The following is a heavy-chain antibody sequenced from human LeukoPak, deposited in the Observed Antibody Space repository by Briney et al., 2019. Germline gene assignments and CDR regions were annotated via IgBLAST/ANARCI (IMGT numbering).Heavy chain of an antibody. CDR2: IIPVLGIA. J-gene: IGHJ4*02. D-gene: IGHD3-16*01. V-gene: IGHV1-69*04. CDR3: ARDLASPRYYFDY. CDR1: GGTFSSYT. Sequence: SVKVSCKASGGTFSSYTISWVRQAPGQGLEWMGRIIPVLGIANYAQKFQGRVTITADKSTSTAYMELSSLRAEDTAVYYCARDLASPRYYFDYWGQGTLVTVSS.